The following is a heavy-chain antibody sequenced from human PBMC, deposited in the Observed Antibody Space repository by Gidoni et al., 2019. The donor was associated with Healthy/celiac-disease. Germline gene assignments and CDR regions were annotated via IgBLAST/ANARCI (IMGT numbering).Heavy chain of an antibody. CDR3: ARGTGYSSSWYHY. CDR2: INHSGST. CDR1: GGSFSGYY. D-gene: IGHD6-13*01. V-gene: IGHV4-34*01. J-gene: IGHJ4*02. Sequence: QVQLQQWGAGLLKPSETLSLTCAVYGGSFSGYYWSWIRQPPGKGLEWIGEINHSGSTNYNPSLKSRVTISVDTSKNQFSLKLSSVTAADTAVYYCARGTGYSSSWYHYWGLGTLVTVSS.